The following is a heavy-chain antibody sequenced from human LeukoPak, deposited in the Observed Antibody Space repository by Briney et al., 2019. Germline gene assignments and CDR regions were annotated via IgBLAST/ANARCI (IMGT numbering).Heavy chain of an antibody. CDR1: GFTFSSYS. Sequence: EGSLRLSCAASGFTFSSYSMNWVRQAPGKGLEWVSSISSSSSYIYYADSVKGRFTISRDNAKNSLYLQMNSPRAEDTAVYYCARDNRITMTPGWFDPWGQGTLVTVSS. J-gene: IGHJ5*02. V-gene: IGHV3-21*01. CDR2: ISSSSSYI. CDR3: ARDNRITMTPGWFDP. D-gene: IGHD3-3*01.